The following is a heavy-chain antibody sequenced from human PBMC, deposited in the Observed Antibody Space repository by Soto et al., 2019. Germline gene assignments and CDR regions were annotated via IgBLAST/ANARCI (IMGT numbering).Heavy chain of an antibody. CDR3: ARSLGATDSYYGMDV. Sequence: GASVKVSCKASGGTFSSYAISWVRQAPGQGLEWMGGIIPIFGTANYAQKFQGRVTITADKSTSTAYMELSSLRSEDTAVYYCARSLGATDSYYGMDVWGQGTTVTVSS. D-gene: IGHD1-26*01. CDR2: IIPIFGTA. J-gene: IGHJ6*02. V-gene: IGHV1-69*06. CDR1: GGTFSSYA.